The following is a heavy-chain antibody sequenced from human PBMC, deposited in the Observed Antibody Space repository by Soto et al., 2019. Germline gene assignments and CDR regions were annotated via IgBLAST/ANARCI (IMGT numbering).Heavy chain of an antibody. Sequence: QVQLQESGPGLVKPSQTLSLTCTVSGGSISSGGFYWSWIRQHPGKGLEWIGYIYSSGTTFYNPSLRSRLTISVDTSKNQFFLRLSSVTAADTAVYYCARGNGDAGDYWGQGTLVTVSS. CDR1: GGSISSGGFY. CDR3: ARGNGDAGDY. J-gene: IGHJ4*02. CDR2: IYSSGTT. V-gene: IGHV4-31*03. D-gene: IGHD4-17*01.